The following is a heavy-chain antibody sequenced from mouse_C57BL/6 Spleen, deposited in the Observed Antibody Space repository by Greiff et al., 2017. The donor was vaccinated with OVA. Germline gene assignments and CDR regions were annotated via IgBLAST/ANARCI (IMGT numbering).Heavy chain of an antibody. V-gene: IGHV14-3*01. D-gene: IGHD2-1*01. CDR2: IDPANGNT. J-gene: IGHJ2*01. CDR3: ARSSMVTSYYFDY. CDR1: GFNIKNTY. Sequence: LVESVAELVRPGASVKLSCTASGFNIKNTYMHWVKQRPEQGLEWIGRIDPANGNTKYAPKFQGKATITADTSSNTAYLQLSSLTSEDTAIYYCARSSMVTSYYFDYWGQGTTLTVSS.